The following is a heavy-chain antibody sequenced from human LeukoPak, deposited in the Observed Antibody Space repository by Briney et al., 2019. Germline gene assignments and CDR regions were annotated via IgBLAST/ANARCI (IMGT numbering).Heavy chain of an antibody. V-gene: IGHV3-73*01. J-gene: IGHJ5*02. CDR2: IRSKANSYAT. Sequence: PGGSLRLSCAASGFTFSGSAMHWVRQAPGQGLEWVGRIRSKANSYATAYAASVKGRFTISRDDSKNTAYLQMNSLKREDPAVYYCTAGLRIAAAGTGGDWFDPWGQGTLVTVSS. CDR1: GFTFSGSA. CDR3: TAGLRIAAAGTGGDWFDP. D-gene: IGHD6-13*01.